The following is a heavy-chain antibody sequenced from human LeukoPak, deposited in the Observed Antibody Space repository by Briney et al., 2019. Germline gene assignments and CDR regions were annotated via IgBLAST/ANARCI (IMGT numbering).Heavy chain of an antibody. CDR3: ARDPMLAYYFDY. Sequence: PGGSLRLSCAASGFTFSSYWMHWVRQAPGKGLVLVSRSNSDGSSTSYADSVKGRFTISRDNAKNTLYLQMNSLRAEDTAVYYCARDPMLAYYFDYWGQGTLVTVSS. D-gene: IGHD2-8*01. V-gene: IGHV3-74*01. J-gene: IGHJ4*02. CDR2: SNSDGSST. CDR1: GFTFSSYW.